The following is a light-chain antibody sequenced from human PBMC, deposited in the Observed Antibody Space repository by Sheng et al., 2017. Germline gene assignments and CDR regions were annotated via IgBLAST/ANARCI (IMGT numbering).Light chain of an antibody. CDR1: QDISSW. Sequence: DIQMTQSPSSVSASVGDRVTITCRASQDISSWLAWYQQKPGKPPRLLIYAASSLESGVPSRFSGSGSGTDFTLTISSLQPEDFAVYYCQQRDNWPPTFGQGTKVEIK. J-gene: IGKJ1*01. V-gene: IGKV1-12*01. CDR2: AAS. CDR3: QQRDNWPPT.